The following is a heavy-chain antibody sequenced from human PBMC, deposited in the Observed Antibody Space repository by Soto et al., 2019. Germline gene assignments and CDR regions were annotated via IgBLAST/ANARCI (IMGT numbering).Heavy chain of an antibody. CDR3: ARVKTQNGDYVFSY. CDR1: GYTFTSYD. J-gene: IGHJ4*02. D-gene: IGHD4-17*01. CDR2: MNPNSGNT. V-gene: IGHV1-8*01. Sequence: ASVKLSCKASGYTFTSYDINWVRQATGQGLEWMGWMNPNSGNTGYAQKFQGRVTMTRNTSISTAYMELSSLRSEDTAVYYCARVKTQNGDYVFSYWGQGTLVTVSS.